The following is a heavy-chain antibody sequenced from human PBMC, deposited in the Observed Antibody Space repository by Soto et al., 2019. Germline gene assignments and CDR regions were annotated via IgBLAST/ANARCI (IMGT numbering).Heavy chain of an antibody. CDR3: ARDTCSSTSCSSGYYYYYGMDV. J-gene: IGHJ6*02. Sequence: SVKVSCKASGGTFSSYAISWVRQAPGQGLEWMGGIIPIFGTANYAQKFQGRVTITADESTSTAYMELSSLRSEDTAVYYCARDTCSSTSCSSGYYYYYGMDVWGQGTTVTSP. D-gene: IGHD2-2*01. V-gene: IGHV1-69*13. CDR1: GGTFSSYA. CDR2: IIPIFGTA.